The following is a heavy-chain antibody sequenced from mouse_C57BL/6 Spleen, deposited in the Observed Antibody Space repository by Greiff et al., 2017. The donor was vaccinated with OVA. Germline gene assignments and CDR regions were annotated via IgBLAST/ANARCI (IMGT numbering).Heavy chain of an antibody. CDR2: INYDGSST. J-gene: IGHJ4*01. D-gene: IGHD1-1*01. CDR1: GFTFSDYY. Sequence: EVKLVESEGGLVQPGSSMKLSCTASGFTFSDYYMAWVRQVPEKGLEWVANINYDGSSTYYLDSLKSRFIISRDNSKNILYLQMSSLKSEDTATYYCARTGYYYGSRDYYAMDYWGQGTSVTVSS. CDR3: ARTGYYYGSRDYYAMDY. V-gene: IGHV5-16*01.